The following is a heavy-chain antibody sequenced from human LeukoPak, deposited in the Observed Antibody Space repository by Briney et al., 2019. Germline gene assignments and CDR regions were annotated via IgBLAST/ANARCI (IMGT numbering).Heavy chain of an antibody. V-gene: IGHV4-30-4*01. CDR3: ARAFYAYAFDT. J-gene: IGHJ3*02. Sequence: SETLSLTCTVSGGSISSGDYYWSWIRQPPGKGLEWIGYIYYSGSTYYNPSLKSQVTISVDTSKNQFSLKLSSVTAADTAVYYCARAFYAYAFDTWGQGTMVTVSS. CDR2: IYYSGST. CDR1: GGSISSGDYY. D-gene: IGHD2/OR15-2a*01.